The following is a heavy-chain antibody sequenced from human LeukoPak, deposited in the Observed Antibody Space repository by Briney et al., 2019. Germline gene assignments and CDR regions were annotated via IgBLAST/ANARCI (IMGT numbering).Heavy chain of an antibody. CDR1: GFTFSSYA. CDR3: ARGDNWNVDAFDI. Sequence: PGGSLRLSCAASGFTFSSYAMHWVRQAPGKGLEWVAVISYDGSNKYYADSVKGRFTISRDNSKNTLYLQMNSLRAEDTAVYYCARGDNWNVDAFDIWGQGTMVTVSS. V-gene: IGHV3-30-3*01. J-gene: IGHJ3*02. CDR2: ISYDGSNK. D-gene: IGHD1-1*01.